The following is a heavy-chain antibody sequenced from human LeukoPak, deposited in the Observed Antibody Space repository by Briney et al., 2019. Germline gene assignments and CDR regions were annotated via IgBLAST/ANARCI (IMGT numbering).Heavy chain of an antibody. CDR3: ARQLRGTYPFDS. Sequence: GDSLKISCKGSGYNFGNYLIGWVRQMPGKGLEWMGIIYPGDSNMRYSPPFQGQVTISADRSISTAYLQWSSLKASDTAMYYCARQLRGTYPFDSWGQGTLVTVSS. J-gene: IGHJ4*02. D-gene: IGHD1-26*01. CDR2: IYPGDSNM. CDR1: GYNFGNYL. V-gene: IGHV5-51*01.